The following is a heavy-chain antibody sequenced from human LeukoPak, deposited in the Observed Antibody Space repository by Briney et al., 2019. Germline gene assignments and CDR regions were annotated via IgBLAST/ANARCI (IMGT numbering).Heavy chain of an antibody. CDR3: ASGLGFCSGSDCTNLVKDYYYGMNV. V-gene: IGHV1-69*04. D-gene: IGHD2-15*01. CDR1: GGSFSNYA. Sequence: SVNVSCKASGGSFSNYAFSWVRQAPGQGLEWMGRITPIVDIATYIQKFQGRVTITANKFTSTAYMELSSLTSEDTAVYYCASGLGFCSGSDCTNLVKDYYYGMNVWGQGTTVTVSS. CDR2: ITPIVDIA. J-gene: IGHJ6*02.